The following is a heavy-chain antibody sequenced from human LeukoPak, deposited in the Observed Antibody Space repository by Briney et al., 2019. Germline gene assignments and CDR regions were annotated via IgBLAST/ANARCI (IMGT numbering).Heavy chain of an antibody. Sequence: PGGSLRLSCAASGFTFSDHYMSWIRQAPGKGLEWVSYISSSGRTTYYADSVKGRFTISRDNVKDSPYLQMNSLRAEDTAVYYCARLSPYYNMDVWGKGSTVTVSS. CDR1: GFTFSDHY. V-gene: IGHV3-11*01. J-gene: IGHJ6*03. CDR3: ARLSPYYNMDV. CDR2: ISSSGRTT.